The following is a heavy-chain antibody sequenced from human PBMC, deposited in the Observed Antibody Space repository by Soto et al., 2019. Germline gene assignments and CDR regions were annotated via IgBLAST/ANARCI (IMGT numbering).Heavy chain of an antibody. CDR3: VKSHRGLIVDC. CDR2: ISGSGGTT. V-gene: IGHV3-23*01. J-gene: IGHJ4*02. D-gene: IGHD3-22*01. CDR1: GFTFSDYV. Sequence: GGSLRLSCAASGFTFSDYVMTWVRQAPGKGLEWVSAISGSGGTTYYADSVKGRFTISRDNPENTLYLQMKTLRAEDTAKYYCVKSHRGLIVDCWGQGTLVTVSS.